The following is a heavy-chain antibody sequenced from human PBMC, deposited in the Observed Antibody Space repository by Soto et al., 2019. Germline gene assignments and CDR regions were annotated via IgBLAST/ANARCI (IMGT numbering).Heavy chain of an antibody. D-gene: IGHD3-10*01. CDR2: INHSGST. CDR1: GGSFSGYY. J-gene: IGHJ4*02. CDR3: ARAPYGSGTKPYYFDY. V-gene: IGHV4-34*01. Sequence: PSETLSLTCAVYGGSFSGYYWTWIRQPPGKGLEWIGEINHSGSTNYNPSLKSRVTISMDTSRNQFSLILSSVTAADTAVYYCARAPYGSGTKPYYFDYWGQGTLVTAPQ.